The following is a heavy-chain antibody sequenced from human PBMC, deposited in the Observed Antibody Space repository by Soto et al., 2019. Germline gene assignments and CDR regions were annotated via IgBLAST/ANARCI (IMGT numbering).Heavy chain of an antibody. Sequence: EVQVVESGGGLVQPGGSLRLSCAASGFTFSDHYMDWVRQAPGKGLEWVGRTRNKANSYTTEYGASVKGRFTISRDDSNNSLYLQMISLKTDDTAVYYCGRHIPYAGIDVWGQGNTVTVSS. J-gene: IGHJ6*02. CDR1: GFTFSDHY. CDR3: GRHIPYAGIDV. CDR2: TRNKANSYTT. V-gene: IGHV3-72*01. D-gene: IGHD2-21*01.